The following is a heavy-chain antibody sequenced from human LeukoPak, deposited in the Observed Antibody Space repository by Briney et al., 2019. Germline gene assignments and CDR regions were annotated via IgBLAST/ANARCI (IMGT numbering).Heavy chain of an antibody. Sequence: QSGGSLRLSCAASGFSFDDYAMHWVRQAPGKGLEWVSGLSWGSDSIGYADSVRGRFTISRDNAKNSLYLQMNSLRAEDTALYYCVKDLQAGGNYSEFDHWGQGILVTVSS. CDR3: VKDLQAGGNYSEFDH. J-gene: IGHJ4*02. CDR1: GFSFDDYA. CDR2: LSWGSDSI. V-gene: IGHV3-9*01. D-gene: IGHD1-7*01.